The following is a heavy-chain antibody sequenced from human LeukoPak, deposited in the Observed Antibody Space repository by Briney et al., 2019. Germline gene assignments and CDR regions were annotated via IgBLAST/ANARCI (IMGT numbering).Heavy chain of an antibody. D-gene: IGHD3-22*01. CDR1: GGSISSYY. Sequence: AETLSLTCTVSGGSISSYYWSWIRQPPGKGLEWIGYTYCSGSTNYNPSLESRVSISVGTSEKQVFLKLSSVTAADTAVYYCARHYPASSGYYYPGFDYWGQGTLVTVSS. CDR2: TYCSGST. J-gene: IGHJ4*02. V-gene: IGHV4-59*08. CDR3: ARHYPASSGYYYPGFDY.